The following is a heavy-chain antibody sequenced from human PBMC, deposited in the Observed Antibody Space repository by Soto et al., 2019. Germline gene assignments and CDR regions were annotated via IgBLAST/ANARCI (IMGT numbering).Heavy chain of an antibody. CDR1: GGSISSGGYY. CDR2: IYYSGST. D-gene: IGHD1-26*01. J-gene: IGHJ4*02. Sequence: QVQLQESGPGLVKPSQTLSLTCTVSGGSISSGGYYWSWIRQYPGRGLEWIGYIYYSGSTYYNPSLKRRLTISLDTSKNQFSLKLRSVTAADTAVYYCARKRGLGLFDYWGQGTLVTVSS. CDR3: ARKRGLGLFDY. V-gene: IGHV4-31*03.